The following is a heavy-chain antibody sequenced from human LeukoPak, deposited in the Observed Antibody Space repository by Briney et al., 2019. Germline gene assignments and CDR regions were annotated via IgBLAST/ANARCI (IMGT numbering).Heavy chain of an antibody. CDR3: ARADYYDSNLGYYYYYMDV. Sequence: ASVKVSCKASGYTFTSYDINWVRQATGQGLEWMGWMNPNSGNTGYAQKFQGRVTMTRNTSISTAYMELSSLRSEDTAVYYCARADYYDSNLGYYYYYMDVWGKGTTVTISS. D-gene: IGHD3-22*01. J-gene: IGHJ6*03. CDR2: MNPNSGNT. V-gene: IGHV1-8*01. CDR1: GYTFTSYD.